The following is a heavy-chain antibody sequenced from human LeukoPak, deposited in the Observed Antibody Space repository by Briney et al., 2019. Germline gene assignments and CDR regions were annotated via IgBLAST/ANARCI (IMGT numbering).Heavy chain of an antibody. J-gene: IGHJ3*02. CDR1: GYTFTGYY. D-gene: IGHD3-3*01. Sequence: ASVKVSCKASGYTFTGYYMHWVRQAPGQGLEWMGWINPNSGGTNYAQKFQGRVTMTRDTSISTAYMELSRLRSDDTAVYYCASNDFWSGYYTDNDALDIWGQGTMVTVSS. CDR3: ASNDFWSGYYTDNDALDI. V-gene: IGHV1-2*02. CDR2: INPNSGGT.